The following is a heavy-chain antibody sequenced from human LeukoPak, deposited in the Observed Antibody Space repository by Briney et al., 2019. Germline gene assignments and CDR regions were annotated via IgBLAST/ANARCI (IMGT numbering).Heavy chain of an antibody. Sequence: PGGSLRLSCAASGFTFSSYAMHWVRQAPGKGLEWVAVISYDGSNKYYADSVKGRFTISRDNSKNTLYLQMNSLRAEDTAVYYCARDTAMDRGYFDYWGQGTLVTVSS. D-gene: IGHD5-18*01. J-gene: IGHJ4*02. CDR2: ISYDGSNK. CDR1: GFTFSSYA. V-gene: IGHV3-30-3*01. CDR3: ARDTAMDRGYFDY.